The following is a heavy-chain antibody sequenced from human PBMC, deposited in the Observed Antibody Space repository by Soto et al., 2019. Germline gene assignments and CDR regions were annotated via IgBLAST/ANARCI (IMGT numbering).Heavy chain of an antibody. CDR1: GYSFTTYW. V-gene: IGHV5-51*01. CDR3: ARSRVSTPRLEDPFDV. Sequence: PGESLKISCTGSGYSFTTYWLAWVRKMHGKGLEYMGIIFPGDSDTRYSPSFQGQVTISADKTINTPYLQWTSLKASDTAIYYCARSRVSTPRLEDPFDVWGQGTMVNVSS. D-gene: IGHD5-12*01. CDR2: IFPGDSDT. J-gene: IGHJ3*01.